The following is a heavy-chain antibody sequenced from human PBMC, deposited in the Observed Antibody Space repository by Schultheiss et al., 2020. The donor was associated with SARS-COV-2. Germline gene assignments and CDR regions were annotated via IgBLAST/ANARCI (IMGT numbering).Heavy chain of an antibody. V-gene: IGHV4-59*01. CDR3: ARDGTRGFNWFDP. CDR2: IYYSGTT. J-gene: IGHJ5*02. D-gene: IGHD1-1*01. Sequence: SETLSLTCSVSGGSMTDFYWSWIRQSPQKGLEWIGYIYYSGTTNYKPSLKSRVTISIDTSKNQFSLKLTSVTPADTAVYYCARDGTRGFNWFDPWGQGTLVTVSS. CDR1: GGSMTDFY.